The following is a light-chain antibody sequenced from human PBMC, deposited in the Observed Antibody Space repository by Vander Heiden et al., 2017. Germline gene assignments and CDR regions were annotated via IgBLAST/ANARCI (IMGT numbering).Light chain of an antibody. CDR1: QSISSY. J-gene: IGKJ2*02. CDR3: QQSYSTLCT. CDR2: AAS. V-gene: IGKV1-39*01. Sequence: DIQMTQSPSSLSASVGDRVTITCRASQSISSYLNWYQQKPGKAPKLLIYAASSLQSGVPSRFSGSGSGTDFTLTISSRQPEDFATYYCQQSYSTLCTFGPGTKLEIK.